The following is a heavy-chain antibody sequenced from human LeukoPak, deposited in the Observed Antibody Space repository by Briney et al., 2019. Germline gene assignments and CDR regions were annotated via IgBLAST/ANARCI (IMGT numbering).Heavy chain of an antibody. Sequence: GGPLSLSCAASGFIVSHNYMTWVRQAPGKGLEWISVIYIDGNTNYADSFKGRFTIFTDQANNTLYLQLNTLKDADTAVYHCARGARYSFYWGQGTLVSVSS. J-gene: IGHJ4*02. V-gene: IGHV3-53*01. CDR2: IYIDGNT. CDR1: GFIVSHNY. D-gene: IGHD6-13*01. CDR3: ARGARYSFY.